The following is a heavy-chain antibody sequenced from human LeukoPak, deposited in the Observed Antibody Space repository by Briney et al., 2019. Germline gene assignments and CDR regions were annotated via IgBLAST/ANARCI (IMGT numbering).Heavy chain of an antibody. Sequence: KPSETLSLTCTVSGCSISSYYWSWIRRPPGKGLEWIGYIYYSGSTNYNPSLKSQVTISVDTSKNQFSLKLSSVTAADTAVYYCARGRSLDIVVVPDYYYGMDVWGKGTTVTVSS. CDR3: ARGRSLDIVVVPDYYYGMDV. J-gene: IGHJ6*04. V-gene: IGHV4-59*01. D-gene: IGHD2-2*03. CDR1: GCSISSYY. CDR2: IYYSGST.